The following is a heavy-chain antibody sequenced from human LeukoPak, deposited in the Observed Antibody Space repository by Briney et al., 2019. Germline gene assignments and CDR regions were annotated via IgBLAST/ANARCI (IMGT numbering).Heavy chain of an antibody. Sequence: ASVKVSCKASGYTFTSYDINWVRQATGQGLEWMGWMNPNSGNTGYAQKFQGRVTMTRDTSISTAYMELSSLRSEDTAVYYCARGVAAAGAIYYYYMDVWGKETTVTVSS. CDR1: GYTFTSYD. J-gene: IGHJ6*03. V-gene: IGHV1-8*01. CDR2: MNPNSGNT. D-gene: IGHD6-13*01. CDR3: ARGVAAAGAIYYYYMDV.